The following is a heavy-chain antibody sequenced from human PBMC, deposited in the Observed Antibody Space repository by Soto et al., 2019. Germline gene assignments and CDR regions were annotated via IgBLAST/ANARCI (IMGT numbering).Heavy chain of an antibody. CDR1: GFTFSNAW. CDR3: TTDPPHYYGSGSTGAFDI. CDR2: IKSKTDGGTT. J-gene: IGHJ3*02. Sequence: GGSLRLSCAASGFTFSNAWMNWVRQAPGKGLEWVGRIKSKTDGGTTDYAAPVKGRFTISRDDSKNTLYLQMNSLKTEDTAVYYCTTDPPHYYGSGSTGAFDIWGQGTMVTVSS. D-gene: IGHD3-10*01. V-gene: IGHV3-15*07.